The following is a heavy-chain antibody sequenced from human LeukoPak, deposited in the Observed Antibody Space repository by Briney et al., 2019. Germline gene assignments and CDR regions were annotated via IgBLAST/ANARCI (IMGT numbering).Heavy chain of an antibody. CDR2: INHSGSA. CDR3: ARDQYSGSLDY. J-gene: IGHJ4*02. CDR1: GGSFSGYY. Sequence: SETLSLTCAVYGGSFSGYYWSWIRQPPGKGLEWIGEINHSGSANYNPSLKSRVTISIDTSKNQFSLKLSSVTAADTAVYYCARDQYSGSLDYWGQGTLVTVSS. D-gene: IGHD1-26*01. V-gene: IGHV4-34*01.